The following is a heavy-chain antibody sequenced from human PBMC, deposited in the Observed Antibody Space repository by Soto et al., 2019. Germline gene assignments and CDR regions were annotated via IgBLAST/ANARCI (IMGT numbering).Heavy chain of an antibody. D-gene: IGHD6-19*01. CDR3: AGQHQWLDS. Sequence: SQPLSLTCAISVDSVSSNRAAWNCIRQSPSRGLEWLGRTYYRSKWHNDFAVSVKSRITIKPDTSKNQFSLQLNSVTPEDTAVYYCAGQHQWLDSWGQGTLVTVSS. V-gene: IGHV6-1*01. CDR1: VDSVSSNRAA. J-gene: IGHJ4*02. CDR2: TYYRSKWHN.